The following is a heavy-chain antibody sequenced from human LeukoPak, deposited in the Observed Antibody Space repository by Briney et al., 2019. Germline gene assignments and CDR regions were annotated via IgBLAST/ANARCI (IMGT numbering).Heavy chain of an antibody. CDR2: ISGSGDST. CDR3: TTSSYCEKNVCQTYFDF. V-gene: IGHV3-23*01. D-gene: IGHD2-21*01. J-gene: IGHJ4*02. Sequence: GGSLRLSCAASGFTFSTFAMIWVRQPPGKGLEWVSAISGSGDSTYYADSVKGRFTISRDNSKNTLYLQMNSLRVEDTAVYYCTTSSYCEKNVCQTYFDFWGQGTLVTVSS. CDR1: GFTFSTFA.